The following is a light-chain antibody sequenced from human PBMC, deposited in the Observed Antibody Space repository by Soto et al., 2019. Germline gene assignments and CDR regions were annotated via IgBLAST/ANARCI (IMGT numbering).Light chain of an antibody. CDR2: GNS. CDR3: QSYDSSLSGYV. CDR1: SSNIGSNT. J-gene: IGLJ1*01. V-gene: IGLV1-40*01. Sequence: VLTQPPSASGTPGQRVTISCSGSSSNIGSNTVNWYQQLPGTAPKLLIYGNSNRPSGVPDRFSGSKSGTSASLAITGLQAEDEADYYCQSYDSSLSGYVFGTGTKVTVL.